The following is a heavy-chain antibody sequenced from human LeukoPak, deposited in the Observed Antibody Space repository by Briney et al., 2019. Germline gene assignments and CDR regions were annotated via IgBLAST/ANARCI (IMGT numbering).Heavy chain of an antibody. J-gene: IGHJ4*02. D-gene: IGHD2-15*01. CDR2: INPNSGGT. V-gene: IGHV1-2*02. CDR1: GYTFTGYY. CDR3: ARVAHCSGGSCYYFDY. Sequence: ASVKVSCKASGYTFTGYYMHWVRQAPGQGLEWMGWINPNSGGTNYAQKFQGRVTMTRDTSISTAYMELSRLRSDDTAVYYCARVAHCSGGSCYYFDYWGQGTLVTVSS.